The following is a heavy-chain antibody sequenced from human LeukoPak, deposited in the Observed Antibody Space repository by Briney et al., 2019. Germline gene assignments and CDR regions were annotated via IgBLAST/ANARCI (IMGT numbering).Heavy chain of an antibody. D-gene: IGHD6-13*01. Sequence: GGSLRLSCAASGFTFSSSDMHWVRQAPGKGLEWVSVIYSGGSTYYAGSVKGRFTISRDNSKNTLYLQMNSLRAEDTAVYYCARWAAAVDYWGQGTLVTVSS. CDR2: IYSGGST. J-gene: IGHJ4*02. CDR3: ARWAAAVDY. CDR1: GFTFSSSD. V-gene: IGHV3-66*01.